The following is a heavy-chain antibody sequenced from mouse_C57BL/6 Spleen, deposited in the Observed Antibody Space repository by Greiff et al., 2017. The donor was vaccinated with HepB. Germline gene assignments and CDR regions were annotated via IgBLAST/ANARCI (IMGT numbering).Heavy chain of an antibody. CDR2: IRLKSDNYAT. CDR1: GFTFSNYW. J-gene: IGHJ3*01. CDR3: TSYGNYRVPLAY. V-gene: IGHV6-3*01. Sequence: EVKLEESGGGLVQPGGSMKLSCVASGFTFSNYWMNWVRQSPEKGLEWVAQIRLKSDNYATHYAESVKGRFTISRDDSKSSVYLQMNNLRAEDTGIYYCTSYGNYRVPLAYWGQGTLVTVSA. D-gene: IGHD2-1*01.